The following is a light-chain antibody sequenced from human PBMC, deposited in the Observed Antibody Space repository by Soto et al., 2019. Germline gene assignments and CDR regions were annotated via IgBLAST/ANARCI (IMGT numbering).Light chain of an antibody. CDR2: EGF. Sequence: QSALTQPASLSGSPGQSIPISCTGTSSDVGGSGLVSWYQFHPGKAPKLLIFEGFKRPSGISNRFSGSKSGSTASLTISGLQAEDEADYYCCSYAGRSTWDVVFGGGTKLTVL. J-gene: IGLJ2*01. CDR3: CSYAGRSTWDVV. V-gene: IGLV2-23*01. CDR1: SSDVGGSGL.